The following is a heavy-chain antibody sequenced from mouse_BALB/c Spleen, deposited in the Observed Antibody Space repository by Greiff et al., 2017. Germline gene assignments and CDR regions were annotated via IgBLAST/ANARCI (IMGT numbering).Heavy chain of an antibody. V-gene: IGHV1-54*03. D-gene: IGHD3-1*01. J-gene: IGHJ2*01. CDR3: ARSGGNSFDY. CDR2: INPGSGGT. CDR1: GYAFTNYL. Sequence: QVQLKESGAELVRPGTSVKVSCKASGYAFTNYLIEWVKQRPGQGLEWIGVINPGSGGTNYNEKFKGKATLTADKSSSTAYMQLSSLTSDDSAVYFCARSGGNSFDYWGQGTTLTVSS.